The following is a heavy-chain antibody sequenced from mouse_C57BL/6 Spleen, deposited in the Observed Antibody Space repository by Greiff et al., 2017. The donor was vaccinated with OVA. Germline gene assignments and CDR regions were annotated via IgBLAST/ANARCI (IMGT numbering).Heavy chain of an antibody. V-gene: IGHV1-18*01. D-gene: IGHD4-1*01. CDR1: GYTFTDYN. CDR2: INPNNGGT. Sequence: EVKLMESGPELVKPGASVKIPCKASGYTFTDYNMDWVKQSHGKSLEWIGDINPNNGGTIYNQKFKGKATLTVDKSSSTAYMELRSLTSEDTAVYYCARGTGTRGFDYWGQGTTLTVSS. CDR3: ARGTGTRGFDY. J-gene: IGHJ2*01.